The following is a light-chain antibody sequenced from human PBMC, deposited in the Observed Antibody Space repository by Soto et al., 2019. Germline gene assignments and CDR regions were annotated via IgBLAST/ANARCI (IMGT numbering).Light chain of an antibody. CDR3: SSYTGSSISYV. V-gene: IGLV2-14*01. CDR2: EVS. CDR1: SSDIGTYDH. Sequence: QSVLTQPASVSGSPGQSITISCTGSSSDIGTYDHVSWYQQHPGKAPKLMIYEVSHRPSGVSNRFSGSKSDNTASLTISGLQAEDEAYYYCSSYTGSSISYVFGIGTELTVL. J-gene: IGLJ1*01.